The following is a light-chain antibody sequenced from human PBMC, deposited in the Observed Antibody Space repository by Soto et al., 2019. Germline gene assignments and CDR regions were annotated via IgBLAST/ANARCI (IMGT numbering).Light chain of an antibody. J-gene: IGKJ4*01. CDR2: WAY. CDR1: QSVLYSSNNKNY. CDR3: KQYYSTPLT. V-gene: IGKV4-1*01. Sequence: DIVMTQSPDSLAVSLGERATINCKSSQSVLYSSNNKNYLAWYQQKPGQPPKLLIYWAYTRESGVHDRFSGSGSGTDFTLTISSLQAEDVAVYYCKQYYSTPLTVGGGTKVDIK.